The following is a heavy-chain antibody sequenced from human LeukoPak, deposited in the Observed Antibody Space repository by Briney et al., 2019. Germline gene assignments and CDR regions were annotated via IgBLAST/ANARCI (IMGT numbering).Heavy chain of an antibody. D-gene: IGHD1-26*01. CDR1: GFTFSSYG. CDR3: TRHEGAPREGDY. J-gene: IGHJ4*02. V-gene: IGHV3-73*01. CDR2: IRSKANSYAT. Sequence: GGSLRLSCAASGFTFSSYGMHWVRQASGKGLEWVGRIRSKANSYATAYAASVKGRFTISRDDSKNTAYLQMNSLKTEDTAVYYCTRHEGAPREGDYWGQGTLVTVSS.